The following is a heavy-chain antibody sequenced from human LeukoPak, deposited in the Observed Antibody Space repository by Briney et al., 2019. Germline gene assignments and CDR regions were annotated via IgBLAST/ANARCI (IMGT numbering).Heavy chain of an antibody. Sequence: GASVKASCKASGYTFTSYDINWVRQATGQGLEWMGWMNPNSGNTGYAQKFQGRVIMTRNTSISTAYMELSSLRYEDTAVYYCARRGRASEIDYWGQGTLVTVSS. CDR1: GYTFTSYD. D-gene: IGHD3-10*01. CDR3: ARRGRASEIDY. J-gene: IGHJ4*02. V-gene: IGHV1-8*01. CDR2: MNPNSGNT.